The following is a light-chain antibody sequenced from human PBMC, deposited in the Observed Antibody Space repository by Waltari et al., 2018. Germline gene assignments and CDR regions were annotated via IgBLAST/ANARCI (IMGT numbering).Light chain of an antibody. CDR3: QHYDNWLYS. Sequence: EIVMTQSPATLSVSPGERATLFCRASQSVSSHLAWYQQKPGQAPRLLLFGASTRATGTPARFRGSVSGTEFTLTISSLQSEDFAVYYCQHYDNWLYSFGQGTKVEIK. CDR2: GAS. J-gene: IGKJ2*03. CDR1: QSVSSH. V-gene: IGKV3-15*01.